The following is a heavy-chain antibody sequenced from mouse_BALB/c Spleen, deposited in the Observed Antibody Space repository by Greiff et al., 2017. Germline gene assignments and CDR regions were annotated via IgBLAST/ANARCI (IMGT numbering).Heavy chain of an antibody. D-gene: IGHD1-2*01. J-gene: IGHJ4*01. Sequence: VQGVESGPGLVAPSQSLSITCTVSGFSLTSYDISWIRQPPGKGLEWLGVIWTGGGTNYNSAFMSRLSISKDNSKSQVFLKMNSLQTDDTAIYYCVRDLSWTATYRDAMDYWGQGTSVTVSS. CDR2: IWTGGGT. V-gene: IGHV2-9-2*01. CDR1: GFSLTSYD. CDR3: VRDLSWTATYRDAMDY.